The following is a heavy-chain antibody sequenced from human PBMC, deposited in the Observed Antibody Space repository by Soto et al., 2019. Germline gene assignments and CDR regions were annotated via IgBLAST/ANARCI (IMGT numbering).Heavy chain of an antibody. V-gene: IGHV3-73*02. D-gene: IGHD5-12*01. CDR2: IRSKANSYAT. J-gene: IGHJ6*02. Sequence: EVQLVESGGGLVQPGGSLKLSCAASGFTFSGSAMHWVRQASGKGLEWVGRIRSKANSYATAYAASVKGRFTISRDDSKNTAYLQMNSLKTEDTAVYYCTRGGGWLRSKPYYYYYGMDVWGQGTTVTVSS. CDR3: TRGGGWLRSKPYYYYYGMDV. CDR1: GFTFSGSA.